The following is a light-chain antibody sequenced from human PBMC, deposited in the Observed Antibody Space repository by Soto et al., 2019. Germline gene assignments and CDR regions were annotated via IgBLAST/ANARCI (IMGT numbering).Light chain of an antibody. V-gene: IGLV2-8*01. CDR2: EVV. J-gene: IGLJ3*02. Sequence: QSALTQPPSASGSPGQSVTISCSGTKNDIGVYDFVSWYQHHPGKAPRLIIYEVVQRPSGVPDRFSGSILGNKAALTITGAQADDESNYYCVLYMGSGPWVFGGGTKLTVL. CDR3: VLYMGSGPWV. CDR1: KNDIGVYDF.